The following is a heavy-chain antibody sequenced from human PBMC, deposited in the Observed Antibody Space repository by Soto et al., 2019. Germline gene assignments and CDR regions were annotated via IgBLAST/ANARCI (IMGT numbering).Heavy chain of an antibody. CDR2: VDPEDGET. J-gene: IGHJ6*01. D-gene: IGHD2-2*01. V-gene: IGHV1-69-2*01. Sequence: EVQLVQSGAEVKKPGATVKISCKVSGYTFTDYYMHWVQQAPGKVLEWMGLVDPEDGETIYAEKFQGRVTITADTTTDTASMELSSVRSEDTAVYSCATWGWCDEGLLCQGYYYYGRDVWGQGTTVIVSS. CDR1: GYTFTDYY. CDR3: ATWGWCDEGLLCQGYYYYGRDV.